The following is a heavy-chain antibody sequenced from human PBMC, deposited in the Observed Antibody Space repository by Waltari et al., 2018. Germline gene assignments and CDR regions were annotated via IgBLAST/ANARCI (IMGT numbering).Heavy chain of an antibody. CDR1: GFTFDDYA. CDR2: ISSSSSYI. D-gene: IGHD2-15*01. J-gene: IGHJ6*02. V-gene: IGHV3-21*01. CDR3: ARPQEHYCSGGSCYDSYGMDV. Sequence: EVQLVESGGGLVQPGRSLRLSCVASGFTFDDYAMHWVRQAPGKGLAWVSSISSSSSYIYYADSVKGRFTISRDNAKNSLYLQMNSLRAEDTAVYYCARPQEHYCSGGSCYDSYGMDVWGQGTTVTVSS.